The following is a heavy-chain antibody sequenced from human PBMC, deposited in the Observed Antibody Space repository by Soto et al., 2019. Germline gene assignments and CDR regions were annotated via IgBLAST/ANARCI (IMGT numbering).Heavy chain of an antibody. CDR1: GFTFSKYG. V-gene: IGHV3-33*01. Sequence: GALRLSCAASGFTFSKYGMHWVRQAPGKGLEWVALIWNDGIRKVYVDSVKGRFTISRDNSKNTLDLQMNNLRDEDTAVYYCARDDDNDANALDYWGPGTLVTVSS. CDR2: IWNDGIRK. CDR3: ARDDDNDANALDY. J-gene: IGHJ4*02.